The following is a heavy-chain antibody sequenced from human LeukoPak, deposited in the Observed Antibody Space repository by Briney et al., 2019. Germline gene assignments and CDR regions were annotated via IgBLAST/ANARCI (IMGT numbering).Heavy chain of an antibody. CDR1: GYTFTGYY. CDR3: ASGEGSRWSPRFDY. CDR2: INPNSGGT. D-gene: IGHD6-13*01. J-gene: IGHJ4*02. V-gene: IGHV1-2*02. Sequence: ASVKVSCNASGYTFTGYYMHWVRQAPGQGLEWMGWINPNSGGTNYAQKFQGRVTMTRDTSIRTAYMELSRLRSDDTAVYYCASGEGSRWSPRFDYWGQGTLVTVSS.